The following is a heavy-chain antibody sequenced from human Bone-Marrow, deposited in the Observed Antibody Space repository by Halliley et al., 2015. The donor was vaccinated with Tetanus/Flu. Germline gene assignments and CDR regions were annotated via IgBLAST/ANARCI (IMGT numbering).Heavy chain of an antibody. Sequence: TLSLTCNVSGVSVRSATDYWAWIRQPPGKGLEWIGYVYHSGSTSYRPSLKRRVIILVDTSKNQFSLKLISVTAADTAVYYCARVKGASQSSNALDVWGQGPLVTVAS. J-gene: IGHJ4*02. CDR1: GVSVRSATDY. V-gene: IGHV4-61*01. CDR3: ARVKGASQSSNALDV. D-gene: IGHD3-3*01. CDR2: VYHSGST.